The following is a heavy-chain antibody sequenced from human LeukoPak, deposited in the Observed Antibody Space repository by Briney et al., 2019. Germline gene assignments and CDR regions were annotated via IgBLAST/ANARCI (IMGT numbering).Heavy chain of an antibody. Sequence: ASVKVSCKASGYTFTSYGISWVRQAPGQGLEWMGWISAYNGNTNYAQKLQGRVTMTTDTSTSTAYMELSSLRSEDMAVYYCARSRVINAPYYFDYWGQGTLVTVSS. CDR3: ARSRVINAPYYFDY. J-gene: IGHJ4*02. D-gene: IGHD2-21*01. V-gene: IGHV1-18*03. CDR2: ISAYNGNT. CDR1: GYTFTSYG.